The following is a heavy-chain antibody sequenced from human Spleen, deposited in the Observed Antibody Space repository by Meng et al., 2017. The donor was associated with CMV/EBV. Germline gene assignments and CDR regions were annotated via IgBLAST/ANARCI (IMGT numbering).Heavy chain of an antibody. D-gene: IGHD6-13*01. CDR3: AKDLAAAGTGPDY. CDR1: GFTFDDYA. J-gene: IGHJ4*02. CDR2: ISWDGGST. Sequence: GGSLRLSCVASGFTFDDYAMHWVRQAPGKGLEWVSLISWDGGSTYYADSVKGRFTISRDNSKNSLYLQMNSLRAEDTALYYCAKDLAAAGTGPDYWGQGTLVTVSS. V-gene: IGHV3-43D*03.